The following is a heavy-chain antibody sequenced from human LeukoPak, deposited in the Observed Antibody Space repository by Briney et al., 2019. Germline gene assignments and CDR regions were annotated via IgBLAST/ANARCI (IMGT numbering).Heavy chain of an antibody. J-gene: IGHJ3*02. V-gene: IGHV3-74*01. CDR2: INSGGSST. D-gene: IGHD1-26*01. CDR3: ARAPTSSWENAFHI. Sequence: GGSLRLSCAASGFAFSSYRMNWVRQAPGKGLVWVSRINSGGSSTSYADSVKGRFTISRDDAKNSLYLQMNSLRAEDTAVYYCARAPTSSWENAFHIWRQGTTHSVSS. CDR1: GFAFSSYR.